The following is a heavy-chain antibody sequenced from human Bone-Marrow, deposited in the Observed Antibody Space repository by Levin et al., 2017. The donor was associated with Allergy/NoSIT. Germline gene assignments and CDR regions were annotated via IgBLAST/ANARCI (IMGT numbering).Heavy chain of an antibody. CDR2: ISGSGGST. J-gene: IGHJ5*02. Sequence: GESLKISCAASGFTFSSYAMSWVRQAPGKGLEWVSAISGSGGSTYYADSVKGRFTISRDNSKNTLYLQMNSLRAEDTAVYYCAKDNWNHGFWFDPWGQGTLVTVSS. V-gene: IGHV3-23*01. CDR1: GFTFSSYA. CDR3: AKDNWNHGFWFDP. D-gene: IGHD1-14*01.